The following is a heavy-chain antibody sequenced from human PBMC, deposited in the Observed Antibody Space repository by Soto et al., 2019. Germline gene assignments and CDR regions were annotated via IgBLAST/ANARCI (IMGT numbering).Heavy chain of an antibody. Sequence: QVQLVQSGGGLVKPGESLRLSCATSGLTFSDYYMSWIRQAPGKGLESLSYISGSSSDIKYADSVKGRFTISRDNAKKSVYLQMNSLRAEDTAVYYCAPGRRRLSDWGQGTPVIVSP. CDR2: ISGSSSDI. J-gene: IGHJ4*02. V-gene: IGHV3-11*05. CDR1: GLTFSDYY. CDR3: APGRRRLSD. D-gene: IGHD3-3*01.